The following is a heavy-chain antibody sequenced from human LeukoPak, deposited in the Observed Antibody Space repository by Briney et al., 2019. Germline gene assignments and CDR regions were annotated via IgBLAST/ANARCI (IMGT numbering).Heavy chain of an antibody. CDR2: IYYSGST. D-gene: IGHD6-19*01. CDR3: AREPMYSSGWRAGAY. J-gene: IGHJ4*02. CDR1: GGSISSGDYY. V-gene: IGHV4-30-4*01. Sequence: SETLSLTCTVSGGSISSGDYYWSWIRQPPGKGLEWIGYIYYSGSTYYNPSLKSRVTISVDTSKNQFSLKLSSVTAADTAVYYCAREPMYSSGWRAGAYWGQGTLVTVSS.